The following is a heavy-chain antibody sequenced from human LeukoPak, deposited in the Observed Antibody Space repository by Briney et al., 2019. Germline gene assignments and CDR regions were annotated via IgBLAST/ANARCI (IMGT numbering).Heavy chain of an antibody. Sequence: GRSLRLSCAASGFTFSSYGMHWVRQAPGKGLEWVAVISYDGSNKYYADSVKGRFTISRDNRKNTVHLQMNSLRAEDTAVYYCASHFTLGWNDFFDHWGQGTLVTVSS. D-gene: IGHD1-1*01. CDR2: ISYDGSNK. V-gene: IGHV3-30*03. CDR1: GFTFSSYG. J-gene: IGHJ4*02. CDR3: ASHFTLGWNDFFDH.